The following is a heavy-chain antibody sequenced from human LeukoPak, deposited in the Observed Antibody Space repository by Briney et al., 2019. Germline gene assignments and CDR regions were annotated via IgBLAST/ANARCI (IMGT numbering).Heavy chain of an antibody. CDR2: IKQDGSEK. CDR1: GFTFSSYW. Sequence: GGSLRLSCATSGFTFSSYWMNWVRQAPGKGLEWVANIKQDGSEKHYVDSVKGRFTISRGNAKNSLYLQMNSLRAEDTAVYYCARDAFSYYYYYMDVWGKGTTVTVSS. CDR3: ARDAFSYYYYYMDV. J-gene: IGHJ6*03. V-gene: IGHV3-7*01.